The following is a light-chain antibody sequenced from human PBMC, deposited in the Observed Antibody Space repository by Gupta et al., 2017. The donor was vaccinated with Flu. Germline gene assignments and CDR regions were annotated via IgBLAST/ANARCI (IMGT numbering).Light chain of an antibody. J-gene: IGLJ2*01. CDR3: LLYYGGALGV. V-gene: IGLV7-43*01. Sequence: TVTLTCASSTGAVTSGHFPNWFQQKPGQAPRSLLYSTSNKHSWTPARFSGSLLGGKAALTLSGVQPQDEAEYYCLLYYGGALGVFGGGTKLTVL. CDR2: STS. CDR1: TGAVTSGHF.